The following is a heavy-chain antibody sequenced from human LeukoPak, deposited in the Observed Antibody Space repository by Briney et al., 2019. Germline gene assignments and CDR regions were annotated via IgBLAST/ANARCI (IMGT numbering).Heavy chain of an antibody. D-gene: IGHD1-26*01. Sequence: SETLSLTCTVSGYSISSGYYWAWIRQPPGKGLEWIGSIFHTGSTYHNPSLKSRVTISVDTSKNQFSLKLNSVTAADTAVYYCARDRGVGAFSGVLGQDNWFDPWGQGTLVTVFS. J-gene: IGHJ5*02. V-gene: IGHV4-38-2*02. CDR3: ARDRGVGAFSGVLGQDNWFDP. CDR1: GYSISSGYY. CDR2: IFHTGST.